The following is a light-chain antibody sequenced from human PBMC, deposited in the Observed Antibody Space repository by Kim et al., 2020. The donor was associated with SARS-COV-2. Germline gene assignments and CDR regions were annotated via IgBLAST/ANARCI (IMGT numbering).Light chain of an antibody. Sequence: GQSITSSCTGTSSDVGGYNYVSWYQQHPGKAPKLMIYDVSKRPSGVSNRFSGSKSGNTASLTISGLQAEDEADYYYSSYTSSDTLVFGGGTQLTVL. CDR1: SSDVGGYNY. V-gene: IGLV2-14*03. CDR2: DVS. J-gene: IGLJ2*01. CDR3: SSYTSSDTLV.